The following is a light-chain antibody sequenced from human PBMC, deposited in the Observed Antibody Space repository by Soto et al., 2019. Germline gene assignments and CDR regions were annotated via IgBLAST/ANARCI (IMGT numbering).Light chain of an antibody. CDR3: YSAADNNSS. J-gene: IGLJ2*01. CDR1: VLAKKY. V-gene: IGLV3-27*01. CDR2: KDS. Sequence: SYELTQPSSVSVSPGQTARITCSGAVLAKKYARWFQQKPGQAPVLVIYKDSERPSGIPERFSGSSSGTTVTLTISGAQVEDEADYYCYSAADNNSSFGGGTKVTVL.